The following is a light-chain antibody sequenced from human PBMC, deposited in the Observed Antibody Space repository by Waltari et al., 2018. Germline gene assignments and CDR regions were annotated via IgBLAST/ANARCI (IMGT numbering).Light chain of an antibody. Sequence: EVVLTQSPAALSLSPGDRATLSCRASQSVSAFLGWYQQKAGQTPSLLIYDTSKRATGTPARFSGTGFGTDFTLTISSLEPEDSAVYYCQQYDHWPLTFGGGTKVEVK. CDR1: QSVSAF. CDR3: QQYDHWPLT. CDR2: DTS. V-gene: IGKV3-11*01. J-gene: IGKJ4*01.